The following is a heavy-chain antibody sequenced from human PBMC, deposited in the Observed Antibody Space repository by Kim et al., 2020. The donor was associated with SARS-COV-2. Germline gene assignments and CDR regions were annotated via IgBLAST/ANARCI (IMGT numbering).Heavy chain of an antibody. Sequence: GGSLRLSCSASGLTFSSYVMGWVRQAPGKGLEWASSISGSGGTTYYIDSVKGRLTISRDNSKRTLYLQMDGLRAEDTALYYCVKARRGYYYSSETYSDDAFDIWGQGTMVTVSP. CDR3: VKARRGYYYSSETYSDDAFDI. CDR2: ISGSGGTT. J-gene: IGHJ3*02. V-gene: IGHV3-23*01. CDR1: GLTFSSYV. D-gene: IGHD3-22*01.